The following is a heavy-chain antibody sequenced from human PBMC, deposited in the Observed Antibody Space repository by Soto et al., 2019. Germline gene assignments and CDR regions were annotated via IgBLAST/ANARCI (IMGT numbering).Heavy chain of an antibody. Sequence: PGGSLRLSCAASGFTFSSYEMNWVRQAPGKGLEWVSYISSNGRTIDYADSVQGRFTISRDNAKKSLYLQLNSLRAEDTAVYYCARVGVVGARSLDFWGQGTLVTVSS. CDR1: GFTFSSYE. D-gene: IGHD1-26*01. CDR2: ISSNGRTI. CDR3: ARVGVVGARSLDF. J-gene: IGHJ4*02. V-gene: IGHV3-48*03.